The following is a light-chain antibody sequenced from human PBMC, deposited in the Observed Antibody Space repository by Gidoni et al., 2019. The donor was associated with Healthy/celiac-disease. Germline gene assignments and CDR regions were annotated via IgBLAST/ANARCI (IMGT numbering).Light chain of an antibody. CDR3: QQYNNWHPYT. V-gene: IGKV3D-15*01. Sequence: PGERATLSCRASQSVSSNLAWYQQKPGQAPRLLIYGASTRATGIPARFSGSGSGTEFTLTISSLQSEDFAVYYCQQYNNWHPYTFXQXTKLXIK. J-gene: IGKJ2*01. CDR2: GAS. CDR1: QSVSSN.